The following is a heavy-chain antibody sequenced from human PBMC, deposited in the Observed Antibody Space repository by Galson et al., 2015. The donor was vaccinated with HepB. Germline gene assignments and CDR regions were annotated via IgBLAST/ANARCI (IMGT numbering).Heavy chain of an antibody. CDR1: GFTFSDYY. V-gene: IGHV3-11*06. CDR3: ARGTTVLGAFDI. CDR2: ISSSSSYI. Sequence: SLRLSCAASGFTFSDYYMSWIRQAPGKGLEWVSYISSSSSYIYYADSVKGRFTISRDNAKNSLYLQMNSLRAEDTAVYYCARGTTVLGAFDIWGQGTMVTVSS. J-gene: IGHJ3*02. D-gene: IGHD4-11*01.